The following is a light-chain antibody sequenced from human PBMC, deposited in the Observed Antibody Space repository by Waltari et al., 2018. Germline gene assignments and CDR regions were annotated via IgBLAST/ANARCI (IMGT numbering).Light chain of an antibody. CDR1: QTLSKNY. CDR3: QQYGSSVLYT. Sequence: IVLTQSPGTLSLYPGESATLSCRASQTLSKNYLAWYQQKPGQAPRLLIYGASSRAAGIPDRFSGSGSGTYFTLTLSRLEPDDFAMYYCQQYGSSVLYTFGQGTKLEIK. CDR2: GAS. V-gene: IGKV3-20*01. J-gene: IGKJ2*01.